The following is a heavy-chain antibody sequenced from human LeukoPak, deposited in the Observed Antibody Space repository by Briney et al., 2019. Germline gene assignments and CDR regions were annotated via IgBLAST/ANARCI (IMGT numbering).Heavy chain of an antibody. Sequence: GTSVKVSCKASGFTFTSSAVQWVRQARGQRLEWIGWIVVGSGNTNYAQKFQERVTITRDMSTSTAYMELSSLRSEDTAVSYCARDLGGSRASDYWGQGTLVTVSS. CDR2: IVVGSGNT. D-gene: IGHD3-16*01. V-gene: IGHV1-58*01. J-gene: IGHJ4*02. CDR1: GFTFTSSA. CDR3: ARDLGGSRASDY.